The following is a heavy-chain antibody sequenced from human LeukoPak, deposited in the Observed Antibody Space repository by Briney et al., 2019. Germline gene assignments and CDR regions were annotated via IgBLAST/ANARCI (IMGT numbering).Heavy chain of an antibody. CDR3: ANAYSSRPYGMDV. Sequence: GGSLRLSCAASGFTFSSYAMSWVRQAPGKGLEWVSAISGSGGSTYYADSVKGRFTISRDNPKNTLYLQMNSLRAEDTAVYYCANAYSSRPYGMDVWGQGTTVTVSS. CDR2: ISGSGGST. V-gene: IGHV3-23*01. CDR1: GFTFSSYA. J-gene: IGHJ6*02. D-gene: IGHD6-13*01.